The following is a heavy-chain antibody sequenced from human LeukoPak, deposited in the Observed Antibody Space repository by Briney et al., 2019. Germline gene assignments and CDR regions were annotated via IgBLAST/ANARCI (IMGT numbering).Heavy chain of an antibody. CDR3: VKNDGWFHLAQ. CDR2: IKNDGSET. J-gene: IGHJ4*02. V-gene: IGHV3-7*03. CDR1: GLTFSSHW. Sequence: GGSLRLSCAASGLTFSSHWMDWVRQAPGKGLEWVGHIKNDGSETYYLDSLKGRFSISRDNTNNALYLQMNSLRVEDTAVYYCVKNDGWFHLAQWGQGTLVTVSS. D-gene: IGHD6-19*01.